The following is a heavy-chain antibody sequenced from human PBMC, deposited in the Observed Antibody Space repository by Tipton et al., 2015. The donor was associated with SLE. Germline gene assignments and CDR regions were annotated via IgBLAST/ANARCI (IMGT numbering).Heavy chain of an antibody. CDR3: ARESVISPRNALDI. CDR2: LYSSGTI. J-gene: IGHJ3*02. V-gene: IGHV4-4*08. D-gene: IGHD2-21*01. Sequence: TLSLTCTVSGASISSHYWSWIRQPPGKGLGWIGRLYSSGTIDYNPSLKSRVTISRDTSKNQLSLDLNSVTAADTARYYCARESVISPRNALDIWGQGAMVIVSS. CDR1: GASISSHY.